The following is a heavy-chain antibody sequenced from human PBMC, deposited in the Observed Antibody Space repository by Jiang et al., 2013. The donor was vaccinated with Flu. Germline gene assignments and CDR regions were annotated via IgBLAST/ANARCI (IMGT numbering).Heavy chain of an antibody. CDR2: ISYDGSNK. V-gene: IGHV3-30*01. D-gene: IGHD3-22*01. J-gene: IGHJ4*02. Sequence: VISYDGSNKYYADSVKGRFTISRDNSKNTLYLQMNSLRAEDTAVYYCARNYYDSSGQFDYWGQGTLVTVSS. CDR3: ARNYYDSSGQFDY.